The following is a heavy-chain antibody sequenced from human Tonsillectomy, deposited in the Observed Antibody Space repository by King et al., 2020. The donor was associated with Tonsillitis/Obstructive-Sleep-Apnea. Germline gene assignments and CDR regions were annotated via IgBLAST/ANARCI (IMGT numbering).Heavy chain of an antibody. J-gene: IGHJ3*02. V-gene: IGHV2-5*02. D-gene: IGHD3-3*01. CDR1: GFSLSTGGVG. CDR2: IYWDDDK. CDR3: ARGSYDSDAFDI. Sequence: TLKESGPTLVKPTQTLTLTCTFSGFSLSTGGVGVGWIRQPPGKALEWLALIYWDDDKRYSTSLKTSPTITKYTSKNQVVLTVPNMDPVDTATYFCARGSYDSDAFDIWGQGTMVTVSS.